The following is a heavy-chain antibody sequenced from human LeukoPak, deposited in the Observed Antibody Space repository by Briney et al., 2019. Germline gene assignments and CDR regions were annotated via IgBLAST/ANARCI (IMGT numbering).Heavy chain of an antibody. CDR2: INHSGST. CDR3: AVAGYSGSYFGGIDY. D-gene: IGHD1-26*01. Sequence: PPETLSLTCAVYGGSFSGYYWSWIRQPPGKGLEWIGEINHSGSTNYNPSLKSRVTISVDTSKNQFSLKLSSVTAADTAVYYCAVAGYSGSYFGGIDYWGQGTLVTVSS. V-gene: IGHV4-34*01. J-gene: IGHJ4*02. CDR1: GGSFSGYY.